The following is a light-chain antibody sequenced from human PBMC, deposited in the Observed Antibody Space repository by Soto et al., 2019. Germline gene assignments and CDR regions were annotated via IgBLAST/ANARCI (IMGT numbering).Light chain of an antibody. J-gene: IGKJ1*01. V-gene: IGKV3-15*01. CDR2: GAS. CDR1: QSVSSN. Sequence: EIVMTQSPATLSVSPGERSTLSCRASQSVSSNLVWYQQKPGQAPRLLIYGASTRVTGIPARFSGSGSGTEFTLTISSLQSEDFALYYCQQYNDWPLTFGQGTTGDIK. CDR3: QQYNDWPLT.